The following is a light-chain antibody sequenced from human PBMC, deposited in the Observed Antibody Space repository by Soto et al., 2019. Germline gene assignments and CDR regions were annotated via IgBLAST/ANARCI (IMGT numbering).Light chain of an antibody. CDR1: ENIVDW. CDR2: KAS. Sequence: KMTQSPSTLSAYVGDRVTFACRASENIVDWLAWYQQKPGKAPKLLIYKASNLESGVPSRFGGSGSGSEFTLTISNLQADDFATYYCQQYKDSPWTFGQGTMV. V-gene: IGKV1-5*03. CDR3: QQYKDSPWT. J-gene: IGKJ1*01.